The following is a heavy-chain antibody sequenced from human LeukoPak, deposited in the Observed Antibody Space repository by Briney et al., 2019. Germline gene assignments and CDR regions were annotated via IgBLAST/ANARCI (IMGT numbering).Heavy chain of an antibody. CDR2: IYHSGST. CDR1: GYSINSGYY. D-gene: IGHD3-3*01. Sequence: SETLSLTCAVSGYSINSGYYWVWIRQPPRKGLEWIGTIYHSGSTYHNPSLKSRVTISVDTSKNQFSLKLTSVTAADTAVYYCARGRGSDFWSASNIWGQGTLVTVSS. CDR3: ARGRGSDFWSASNI. V-gene: IGHV4-38-2*01. J-gene: IGHJ4*02.